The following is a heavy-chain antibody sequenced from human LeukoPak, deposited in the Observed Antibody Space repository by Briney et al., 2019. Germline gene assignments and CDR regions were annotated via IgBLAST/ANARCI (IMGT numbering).Heavy chain of an antibody. CDR3: AKEKYYYDTSGYYPFDY. D-gene: IGHD3-22*01. CDR1: GVTFSSFA. CDR2: IGGSGYST. J-gene: IGHJ4*02. Sequence: GGSLRLSCAASGVTFSSFAMNWVRQAPGKGLEWVSGIGGSGYSTYYADSVKGRFTISRDNSKSTLYLQMSSLRAEDTAVYYCAKEKYYYDTSGYYPFDYWGQGTLVTVSS. V-gene: IGHV3-23*01.